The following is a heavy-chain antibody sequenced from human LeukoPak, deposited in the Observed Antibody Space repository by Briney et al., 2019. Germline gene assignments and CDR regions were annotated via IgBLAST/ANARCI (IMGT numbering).Heavy chain of an antibody. CDR3: ASDWSLAY. J-gene: IGHJ4*02. D-gene: IGHD2-8*02. Sequence: GGSLRLSCAASGFTFSSYWMHWVRQAPGKGLVWASRIISDGTVTDYADSVKGRFTISRDNAKNTLYLQMNSLRAEDTAVYYCASDWSLAYWGQGALVTVSS. CDR2: IISDGTVT. CDR1: GFTFSSYW. V-gene: IGHV3-74*01.